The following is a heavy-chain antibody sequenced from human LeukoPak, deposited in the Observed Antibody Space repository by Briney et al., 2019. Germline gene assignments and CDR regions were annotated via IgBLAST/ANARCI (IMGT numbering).Heavy chain of an antibody. V-gene: IGHV1-69*06. CDR2: IIPIFGTA. J-gene: IGHJ4*02. CDR1: GGTFSSYA. CDR3: ARPGSRLRLGELSSYYFDY. D-gene: IGHD3-16*02. Sequence: ASVKVSCKASGGTFSSYAISWVRQAPGQGLEWMGGIIPIFGTANYAQKFQGRVTITADKSTSTAYMELSSLRSEDTAVYYCARPGSRLRLGELSSYYFDYWGQGTLVTVSS.